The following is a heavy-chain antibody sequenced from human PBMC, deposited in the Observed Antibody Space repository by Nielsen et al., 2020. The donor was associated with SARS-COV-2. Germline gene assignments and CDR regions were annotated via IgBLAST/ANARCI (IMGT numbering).Heavy chain of an antibody. V-gene: IGHV4-59*11. CDR2: INNDGVTT. D-gene: IGHD3-16*01. Sequence: SETLSLTCTVSGASINSHFWAWVRQSPGKALEWIGYINNDGVTTNFNPSLKSRVTMSVHTSKTHFSLSLSSVTAADTAVYYCAREWGRTVDAWGQGVLVTVSS. CDR1: GASINSHF. CDR3: AREWGRTVDA. J-gene: IGHJ5*02.